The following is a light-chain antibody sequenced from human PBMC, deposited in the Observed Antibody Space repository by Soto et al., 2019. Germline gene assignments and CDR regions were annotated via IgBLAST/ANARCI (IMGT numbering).Light chain of an antibody. V-gene: IGKV1-39*01. Sequence: IQMTQSPSSLSASVGDRVTITCRAIQSVRSHLNWFPPKPGKAPDLLIYGASTLQFGVPSRFSGSGSGTDFILTISNLQPEDFAMYYCQQSFRTPRTFGQGTKVDIK. J-gene: IGKJ1*01. CDR2: GAS. CDR1: QSVRSH. CDR3: QQSFRTPRT.